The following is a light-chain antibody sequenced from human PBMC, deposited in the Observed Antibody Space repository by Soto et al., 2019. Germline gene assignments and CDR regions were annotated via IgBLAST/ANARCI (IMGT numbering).Light chain of an antibody. V-gene: IGLV2-14*01. CDR3: SSYTSSSTPYV. CDR2: EVS. J-gene: IGLJ1*01. CDR1: SSDVGGYNY. Sequence: QSALTQPASVSGSPGQSITISCTGTSSDVGGYNYVSWYQQHPGKAPKLMIYEVSNRPSGVSNRFSGSKSGNTASLTISGLQADDEADYSCSSYTSSSTPYVFGTGTKLTVL.